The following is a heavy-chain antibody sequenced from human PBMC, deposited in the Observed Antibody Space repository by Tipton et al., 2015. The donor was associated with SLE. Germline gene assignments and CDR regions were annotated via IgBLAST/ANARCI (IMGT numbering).Heavy chain of an antibody. D-gene: IGHD2-2*02. CDR2: ISSSSNYI. J-gene: IGHJ4*02. CDR3: ARKLPSAISDY. Sequence: SLRLSCAASGFTSSSYSMNWVRQAPGKGLEWVSSISSSSNYIYYADSVRGRFTISRDNAKNSPYLQMNSLRAEDTAVYYCARKLPSAISDYWGQGTLVTVSS. CDR1: GFTSSSYS. V-gene: IGHV3-21*01.